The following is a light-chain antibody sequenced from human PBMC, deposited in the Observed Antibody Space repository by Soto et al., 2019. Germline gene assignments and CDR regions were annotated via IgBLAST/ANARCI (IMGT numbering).Light chain of an antibody. CDR1: QSFSSY. V-gene: IGKV3-11*01. CDR3: QQRSNWIT. Sequence: EIVLTQSPATLSLSPGERAPLSCRASQSFSSYLAWYQQKPGQAPRLLIYDASNRATGIPARFSGSGSGTDFTLTISSLEPEDFAVYYCQQRSNWITFGQGTRLEIK. CDR2: DAS. J-gene: IGKJ5*01.